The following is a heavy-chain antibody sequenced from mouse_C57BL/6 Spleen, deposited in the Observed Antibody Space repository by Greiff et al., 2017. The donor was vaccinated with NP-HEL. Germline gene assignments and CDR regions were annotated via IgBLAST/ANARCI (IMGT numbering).Heavy chain of an antibody. V-gene: IGHV2-2*01. D-gene: IGHD1-1*01. CDR2: IWSGGST. CDR1: GFSLTSYG. J-gene: IGHJ3*01. Sequence: QVQLQQSGPGLVQPSQSLSITCTVSGFSLTSYGVHWVRQSPGKGLEWLGVIWSGGSTDYNAAFISRLSISKDNSKSQVFFKMNSLQADDTAIYYCARNNYGSSRQEDWFAYWGQGTLVTVSA. CDR3: ARNNYGSSRQEDWFAY.